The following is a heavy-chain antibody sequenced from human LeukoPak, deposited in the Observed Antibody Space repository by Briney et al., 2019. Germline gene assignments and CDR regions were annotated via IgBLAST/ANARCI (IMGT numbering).Heavy chain of an antibody. J-gene: IGHJ4*02. V-gene: IGHV4-59*08. CDR2: IYSSGIT. CDR3: ARLATDSDILTGSDY. Sequence: PSETLSLTCTVSGGSISGYYWSWVRQPPLKGLEWIGYIYSSGITRYSPSLKSRLTIPVDTSKNQFSLRLSSVTAADTALYYCARLATDSDILTGSDYWGQGTLATVSS. CDR1: GGSISGYY. D-gene: IGHD3-9*01.